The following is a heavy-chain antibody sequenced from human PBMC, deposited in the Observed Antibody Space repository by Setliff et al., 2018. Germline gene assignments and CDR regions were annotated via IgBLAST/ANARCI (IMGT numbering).Heavy chain of an antibody. Sequence: SETLSLTCTVSGGSISSSSYYWGWIRQPPGKGLEWIGSIYYSGSTYYNPSLKSRVTISVDTSKNQFSLKLSSVTAADTAVYYCASWYYDSWSGYYIPGYFDYWGQGTLVTVSS. V-gene: IGHV4-39*01. D-gene: IGHD3-3*01. CDR2: IYYSGST. J-gene: IGHJ4*02. CDR3: ASWYYDSWSGYYIPGYFDY. CDR1: GGSISSSSYY.